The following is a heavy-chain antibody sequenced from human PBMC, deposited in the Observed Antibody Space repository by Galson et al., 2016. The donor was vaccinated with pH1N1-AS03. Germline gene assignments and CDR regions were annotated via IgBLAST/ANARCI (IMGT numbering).Heavy chain of an antibody. CDR3: ARRYYFDY. CDR1: GYTLTRYY. J-gene: IGHJ4*02. D-gene: IGHD3-16*02. CDR2: IDPSGGPT. Sequence: SVKVSCKASGYTLTRYYMHWVRQAPGQGLEWMGIIDPSGGPTTYAPKFQGRITITTDTSTSTVYMGLVSLRSEDTAVYYCARRYYFDYWGQGTLVTVSS. V-gene: IGHV1-46*01.